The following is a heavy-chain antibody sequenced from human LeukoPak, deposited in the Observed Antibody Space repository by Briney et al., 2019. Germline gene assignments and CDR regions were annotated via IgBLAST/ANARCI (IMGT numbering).Heavy chain of an antibody. D-gene: IGHD2-2*02. CDR2: IIPIFGTA. V-gene: IGHV1-69*01. Sequence: ASVEVSCKASGGTFSSYAISWVRQAPGQGLEWMGGIIPIFGTANYAQKFQGRVTITADESTSTAYMELSSLRSEDTAVYYCARGRDIVVVPAAIPTRFDYWGQGTLVTVSS. CDR3: ARGRDIVVVPAAIPTRFDY. CDR1: GGTFSSYA. J-gene: IGHJ4*02.